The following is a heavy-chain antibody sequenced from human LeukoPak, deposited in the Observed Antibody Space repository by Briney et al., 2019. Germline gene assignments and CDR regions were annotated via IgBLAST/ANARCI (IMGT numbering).Heavy chain of an antibody. V-gene: IGHV1-18*01. D-gene: IGHD4-17*01. J-gene: IGHJ4*02. CDR2: ISAYNGNT. CDR3: ARGVYGDLIDY. CDR1: AYTFTSYG. Sequence: ASAKDSCKASAYTFTSYGISWVRHAPGQGLEWMGWISAYNGNTNYAQKLQGRVTMTTDTSTSTAYMELRSLRSDGTAVYYCARGVYGDLIDYWGQGTLVTVSS.